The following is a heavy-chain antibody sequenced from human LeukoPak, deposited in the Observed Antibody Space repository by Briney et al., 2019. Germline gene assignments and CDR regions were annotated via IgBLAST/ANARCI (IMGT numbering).Heavy chain of an antibody. V-gene: IGHV4-4*02. CDR3: ARGLGYYYGLDI. CDR2: IFHSGST. D-gene: IGHD3-16*01. CDR1: GGSRINAGW. J-gene: IGHJ6*02. Sequence: PSETLSLTCDVSGGSRINAGWWSWVRQPPGKGLEWIGEIFHSGSTKYNPSLESRVTISVDKSNHQFTLEMNSVTAADTAIYYCARGLGYYYGLDIWSRGTTVTVSS.